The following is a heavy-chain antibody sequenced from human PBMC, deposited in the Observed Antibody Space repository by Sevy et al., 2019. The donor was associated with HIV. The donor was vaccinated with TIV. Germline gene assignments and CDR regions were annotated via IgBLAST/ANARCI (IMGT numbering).Heavy chain of an antibody. J-gene: IGHJ3*02. CDR1: VDTFSTYG. V-gene: IGHV1-69*13. CDR2: IIPIFGTP. Sequence: ASVKVSCKASVDTFSTYGLSWVRQAPGQGLEWMGGIIPIFGTPNYAQKFQGRVTITADESASTAYMELSSLRSEDTALYYCAREGGVATTGDHDAFDIWGHGTLVTVSS. D-gene: IGHD7-27*01. CDR3: AREGGVATTGDHDAFDI.